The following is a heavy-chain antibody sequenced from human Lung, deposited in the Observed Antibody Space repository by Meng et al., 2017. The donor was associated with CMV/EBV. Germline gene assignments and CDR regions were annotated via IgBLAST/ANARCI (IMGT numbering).Heavy chain of an antibody. J-gene: IGHJ4*02. CDR3: ALDYDSYGYYYAFDF. CDR2: INPNSDGT. D-gene: IGHD3-22*01. Sequence: SGYTFTGYHIHWGRQAPGQGLEWMGRINPNSDGTIYAQDFKGRVTITRDTSISTAYMELTGLRADDTAVYYCALDYDSYGYYYAFDFWGQGTLVTVSS. CDR1: GYTFTGYH. V-gene: IGHV1-2*06.